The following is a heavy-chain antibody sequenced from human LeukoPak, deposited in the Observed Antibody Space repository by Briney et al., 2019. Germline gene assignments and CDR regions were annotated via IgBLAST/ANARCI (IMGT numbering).Heavy chain of an antibody. CDR3: ARGTVSGSGNWFDP. J-gene: IGHJ5*02. Sequence: PGGPLRLSCAASGFTFSSYAMSWVRQAPGKGLEWVSAISGSGGTTYYADSVKGRFTISRDNSKNTLYLQMNSLRAEDTAVYYCARGTVSGSGNWFDPWGQGTLVTVSS. CDR2: ISGSGGTT. V-gene: IGHV3-23*01. CDR1: GFTFSSYA. D-gene: IGHD2-15*01.